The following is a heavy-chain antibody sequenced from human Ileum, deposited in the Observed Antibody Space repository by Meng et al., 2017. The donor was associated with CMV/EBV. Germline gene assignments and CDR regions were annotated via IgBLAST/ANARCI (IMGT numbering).Heavy chain of an antibody. D-gene: IGHD4-17*01. CDR1: GDSISTYY. J-gene: IGHJ4*02. Sequence: QVPLQESGPGLVKPSQTLSLTCTVSGDSISTYYWTWVRQPAGKGLEWIGRINAGGSTNDNPSLKSRVTMSVDTSKNQFSLKVTSVTAADTAVYYCAREENTVNQFEYWGQGTLVTVSS. V-gene: IGHV4-4*07. CDR3: AREENTVNQFEY. CDR2: INAGGST.